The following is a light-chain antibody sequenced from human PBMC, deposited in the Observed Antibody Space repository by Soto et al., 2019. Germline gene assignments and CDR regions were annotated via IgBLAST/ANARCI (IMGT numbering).Light chain of an antibody. J-gene: IGKJ3*01. CDR1: QSVSRY. V-gene: IGKV3-11*01. CDR3: QQRTNLPLFT. CDR2: DTS. Sequence: EIVLTQSPATLSLSPGEGATLSCRASQSVSRYLAWYQQKPGQAPRLLIYDTSNRAIGIPARFSGSGSGTDFTHTISSLEPEDSAVYYCQQRTNLPLFTFGPGTKVDIK.